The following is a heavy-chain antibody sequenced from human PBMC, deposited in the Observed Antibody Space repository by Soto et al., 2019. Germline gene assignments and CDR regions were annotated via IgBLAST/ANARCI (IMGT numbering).Heavy chain of an antibody. D-gene: IGHD3-3*01. J-gene: IGHJ6*02. V-gene: IGHV3-23*01. CDR1: GFTFSSYA. Sequence: GGSLRLSCAASGFTFSSYAMSWVRQAPGKGLEWVSAISGSGGSTYYADSVKGRFTISRDNSKNTLYLQMNSLRAEDTAVYYCAKEEVWSGYYSYYYGMDVWGQGTTVTVSS. CDR2: ISGSGGST. CDR3: AKEEVWSGYYSYYYGMDV.